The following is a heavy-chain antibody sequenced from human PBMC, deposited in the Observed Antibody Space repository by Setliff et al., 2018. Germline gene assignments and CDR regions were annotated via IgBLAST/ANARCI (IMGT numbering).Heavy chain of an antibody. V-gene: IGHV1-2*02. J-gene: IGHJ4*02. CDR3: ARDNMGRLMLTFGGAADY. CDR1: GYTFTGYY. CDR2: INPNSGGT. Sequence: ASVKVSCKASGYTFTGYYMHWVRQAPGQGLEWMGWINPNSGGTNYAQKFQGRVTMTRDTSISTAYMELSRLRSDDTAVYYCARDNMGRLMLTFGGAADYWGQGTLVTVSS. D-gene: IGHD3-16*01.